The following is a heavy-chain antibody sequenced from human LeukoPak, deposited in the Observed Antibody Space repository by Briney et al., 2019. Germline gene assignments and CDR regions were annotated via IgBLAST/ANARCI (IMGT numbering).Heavy chain of an antibody. CDR2: IYSDNT. CDR1: GFTVSSNS. CDR3: ARAIRGSKIASRYYYYYMDV. V-gene: IGHV3-53*01. D-gene: IGHD3-10*01. Sequence: GGSLRLSCTVSGFTVSSNSMSWVRQAPGKGLEWVSFIYSDNTHYSDSVKGRFTISRDNSKNTLYLQMNSLRAEDTAVYYCARAIRGSKIASRYYYYYMDVWGKGTTVTVSS. J-gene: IGHJ6*03.